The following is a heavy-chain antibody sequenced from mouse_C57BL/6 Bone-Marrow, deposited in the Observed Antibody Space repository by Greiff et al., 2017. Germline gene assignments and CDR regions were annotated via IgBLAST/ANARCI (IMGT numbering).Heavy chain of an antibody. Sequence: VHLVESGPGLVQPSQSLSITCTVPGFSLPSYGVHWVRQSPGKGLEWLGVIWRGGSTDYNAAFMSRLSITKDNSKSQIFYKMNSLQADDTAVYYCANCAMDYWGKGTSVTVSS. CDR3: ANCAMDY. CDR2: IWRGGST. V-gene: IGHV2-5*01. J-gene: IGHJ4*01. CDR1: GFSLPSYG.